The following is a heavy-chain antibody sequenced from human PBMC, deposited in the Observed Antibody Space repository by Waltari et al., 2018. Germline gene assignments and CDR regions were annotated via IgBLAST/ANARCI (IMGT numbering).Heavy chain of an antibody. D-gene: IGHD3-3*02. V-gene: IGHV3-30*18. Sequence: VQLVETGGGGVKTGKYLRLSWTGPGFTFSDSGRQLVRQAPGRGLEWVALTSYDGSNQDYADFVKGRFTISRDNSNNTLYLQMNTLRPEDTAVYYCAKDGFHFWSGYHSPDYWGQGTLVTVSS. CDR1: GFTFSDSG. CDR2: TSYDGSNQ. J-gene: IGHJ4*02. CDR3: AKDGFHFWSGYHSPDY.